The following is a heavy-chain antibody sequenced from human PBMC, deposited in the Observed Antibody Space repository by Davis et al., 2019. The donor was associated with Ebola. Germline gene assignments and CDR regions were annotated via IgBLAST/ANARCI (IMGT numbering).Heavy chain of an antibody. CDR2: IYYSGST. CDR3: ARQKVVANDY. CDR1: GGSISSSSYY. V-gene: IGHV4-39*01. Sequence: SETLSLTCTVSGGSISSSSYYWGWIRQPPGKGLEWIGSIYYSGSTYYNPSLKSRVTISVDTSKNQFSLKLSSVTAADTAVYYYARQKVVANDYWGQGTLVTVSS. D-gene: IGHD2-15*01. J-gene: IGHJ4*02.